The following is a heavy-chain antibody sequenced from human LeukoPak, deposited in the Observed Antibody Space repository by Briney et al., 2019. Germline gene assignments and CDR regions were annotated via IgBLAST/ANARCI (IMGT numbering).Heavy chain of an antibody. J-gene: IGHJ4*02. CDR2: ISYDGSNK. D-gene: IGHD1-26*01. V-gene: IGHV3-30*18. CDR1: GFTFSSYG. CDR3: AKGLYHSGPFDY. Sequence: GGSLRLSCAASGFTFSSYGMHWVRQAPGKGLEWVAVISYDGSNKYYADSVKGRFTISRDNSKNTLYLQMNSLRAEGTAVYYCAKGLYHSGPFDYWGQGTLVTVSS.